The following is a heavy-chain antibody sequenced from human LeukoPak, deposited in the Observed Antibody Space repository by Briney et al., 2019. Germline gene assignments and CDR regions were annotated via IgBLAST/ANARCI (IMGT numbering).Heavy chain of an antibody. D-gene: IGHD3-22*01. Sequence: GGSLRLSCEGSGFTFSNYWMGWVRQAPGKGLRWVANIKTDGSEKYYVDSVKGRFTISRDNAKNSLYLQMNSLRAEDTAVYYCATYSSLNRREFQYWGQGTLLTVSS. J-gene: IGHJ1*01. V-gene: IGHV3-7*01. CDR2: IKTDGSEK. CDR3: ATYSSLNRREFQY. CDR1: GFTFSNYW.